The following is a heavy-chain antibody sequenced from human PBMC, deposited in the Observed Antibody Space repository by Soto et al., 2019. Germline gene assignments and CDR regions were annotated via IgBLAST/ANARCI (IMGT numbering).Heavy chain of an antibody. V-gene: IGHV1-18*04. CDR3: ARSTYDRSGAILYLDY. Sequence: GASVKVSCKSSGYTFKSYAIGWVRQAPGQGLEWMGWITVYSGVTNYAQNVQGRVTMTTDTSTSTAYMELRSLRPDDTAVYYCARSTYDRSGAILYLDYWGQGTLVTVSS. D-gene: IGHD3-22*01. CDR1: GYTFKSYA. J-gene: IGHJ4*02. CDR2: ITVYSGVT.